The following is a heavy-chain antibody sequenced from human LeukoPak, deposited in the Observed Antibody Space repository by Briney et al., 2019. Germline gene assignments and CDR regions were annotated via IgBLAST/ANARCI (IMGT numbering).Heavy chain of an antibody. CDR3: ARHDWFDP. CDR1: GFTFSSYA. CDR2: IYSGGST. Sequence: TGGSLRLSCAAPGFTFSSYAMSWVRQAPGKGLEWVSVIYSGGSTYYADSVKGRFTISRDNSKNTLYLQMNSLRAEDTAVYYCARHDWFDPWGQGTLVTVSS. V-gene: IGHV3-66*04. J-gene: IGHJ5*02.